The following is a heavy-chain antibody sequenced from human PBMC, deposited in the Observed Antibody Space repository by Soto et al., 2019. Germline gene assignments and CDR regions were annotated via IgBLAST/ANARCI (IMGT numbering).Heavy chain of an antibody. CDR2: ISGSGGST. Sequence: GGSLRLSCAASGFTFSSYAMSWVRQAPGKGLEWVSAISGSGGSTYYADSVKGRFTISRDNSKNTLYLQMNSLRAEDTAVYYCAKDRAFGSYYGVVLIFDYWGQGTLVTVSS. V-gene: IGHV3-23*01. J-gene: IGHJ4*02. D-gene: IGHD1-26*01. CDR1: GFTFSSYA. CDR3: AKDRAFGSYYGVVLIFDY.